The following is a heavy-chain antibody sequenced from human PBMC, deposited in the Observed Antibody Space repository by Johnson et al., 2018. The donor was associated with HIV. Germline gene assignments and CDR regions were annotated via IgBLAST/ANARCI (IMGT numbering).Heavy chain of an antibody. CDR2: IHWNGGST. V-gene: IGHV3-20*04. CDR3: ARGGEAYCGGDCYSGAFDI. D-gene: IGHD2-21*01. Sequence: VQLVESGGGVVRPGGSLRLSCAASGFTFDDYGMNWVRQAPGKGLEWVSGIHWNGGSTGYADSVKGRFPISRDNAKKSLYLQMNSLRAEDTALYYCARGGEAYCGGDCYSGAFDIWGQGTMVTVSS. J-gene: IGHJ3*02. CDR1: GFTFDDYG.